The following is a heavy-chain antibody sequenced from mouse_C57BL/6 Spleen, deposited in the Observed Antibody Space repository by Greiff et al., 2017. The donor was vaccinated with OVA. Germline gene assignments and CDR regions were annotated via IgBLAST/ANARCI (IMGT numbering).Heavy chain of an antibody. CDR2: IDPSDRYT. Sequence: VQLQQSGAELVMPGASVKLSCKASGYTFTSYWMHWVKQRPGQGLEWIGEIDPSDRYTNYNQKFKGKSTLTVDQSSSTASMQLRSLPSEDSAVYYCARHTGAWLAYWGKGTLVTVSA. J-gene: IGHJ3*01. CDR3: ARHTGAWLAY. CDR1: GYTFTSYW. V-gene: IGHV1-69*01. D-gene: IGHD1-1*01.